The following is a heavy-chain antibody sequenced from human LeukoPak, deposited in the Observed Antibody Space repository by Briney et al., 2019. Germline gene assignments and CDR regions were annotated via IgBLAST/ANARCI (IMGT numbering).Heavy chain of an antibody. V-gene: IGHV3-64*04. CDR1: GFTFSSYA. CDR2: ISSNGGTT. J-gene: IGHJ4*02. CDR3: ARGGDYLDF. Sequence: PGGSLRLSCSASGFTFSSYAMHWVRQAPGKGLEYVSAISSNGGTTYYADSVKGRFTISRDNSKNTLYLQMNSLRAEDTAVYYCARGGDYLDFWGQGTLVTVSS.